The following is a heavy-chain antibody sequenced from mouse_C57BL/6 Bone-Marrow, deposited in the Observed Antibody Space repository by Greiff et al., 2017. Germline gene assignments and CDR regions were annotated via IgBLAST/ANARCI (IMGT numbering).Heavy chain of an antibody. V-gene: IGHV1-69*01. CDR1: GYTFTSYW. J-gene: IGHJ3*01. CDR2: IDPSDSYT. Sequence: QVQLKQSGAELVMPGASVKLSCKASGYTFTSYWMHWVKQRPGQGLEWIGEIDPSDSYTNYNQKFKGKSTLTVDKSSSTAYMQLSSLTSEDSAVYYCAREGYGYVLFAYWGQGTLVTVSA. CDR3: AREGYGYVLFAY. D-gene: IGHD2-2*01.